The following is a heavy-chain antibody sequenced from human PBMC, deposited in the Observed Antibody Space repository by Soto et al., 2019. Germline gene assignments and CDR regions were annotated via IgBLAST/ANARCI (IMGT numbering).Heavy chain of an antibody. CDR3: ARGTYYHILNGYYEFDY. V-gene: IGHV1-2*04. Sequence: ASVKVSCKASGYTFTGYYMHWVRQAPGQGLEWMGWVNPNSGGTNYAQKFQGWVTMTRDTSISTAYMELSRLRSDDTAVYYCARGTYYHILNGYYEFDYWGQGTMGTVSS. CDR2: VNPNSGGT. D-gene: IGHD3-9*01. J-gene: IGHJ4*02. CDR1: GYTFTGYY.